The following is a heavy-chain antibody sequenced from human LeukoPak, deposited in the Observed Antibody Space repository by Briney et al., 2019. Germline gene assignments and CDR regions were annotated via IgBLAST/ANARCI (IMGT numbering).Heavy chain of an antibody. CDR3: ARHEGSGSYYSY. J-gene: IGHJ4*02. D-gene: IGHD1-26*01. Sequence: GESLKISCKGSGYSFTTYWIAWVRQMPGRGLEWMGVISPDDSEIRYSPSFRGQVTISADKSTSTAYLQWSRLKASDTAIYYCARHEGSGSYYSYWGQGTLVTVSS. CDR1: GYSFTTYW. CDR2: ISPDDSEI. V-gene: IGHV5-51*01.